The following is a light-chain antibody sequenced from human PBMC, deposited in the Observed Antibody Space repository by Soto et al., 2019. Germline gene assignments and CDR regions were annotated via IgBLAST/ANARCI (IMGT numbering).Light chain of an antibody. CDR1: QGIKND. J-gene: IGKJ1*01. CDR3: LQHHSYPQT. Sequence: DIQMTQSPSSLSASVGDGVTITCRASQGIKNDLAWYQQKRGKAPKRLIYAVSSLQSEVPSRFSGSGSGTEFTLTISSLQPEDVATYYCLQHHSYPQTFGQGPKVEI. CDR2: AVS. V-gene: IGKV1-17*01.